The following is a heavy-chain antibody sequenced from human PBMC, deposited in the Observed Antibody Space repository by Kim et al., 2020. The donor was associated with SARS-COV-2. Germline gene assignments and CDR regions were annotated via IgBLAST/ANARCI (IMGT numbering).Heavy chain of an antibody. CDR3: ARDLLGLGIAAGGTHYYYGMDV. J-gene: IGHJ6*02. Sequence: GGSLRLSCAASGFTFSSYSMNWVRQAPGKGLEWVSSISSSSSYIYYADSVKGRFTISRDNAKNSLYLQMNSLRAEDTAVYYCARDLLGLGIAAGGTHYYYGMDVWGQGTTVTVSS. D-gene: IGHD6-13*01. V-gene: IGHV3-21*01. CDR2: ISSSSSYI. CDR1: GFTFSSYS.